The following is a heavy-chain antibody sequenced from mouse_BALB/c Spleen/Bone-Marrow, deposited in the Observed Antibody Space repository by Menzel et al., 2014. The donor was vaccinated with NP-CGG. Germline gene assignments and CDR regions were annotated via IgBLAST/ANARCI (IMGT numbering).Heavy chain of an antibody. V-gene: IGHV1-7*01. Sequence: VQLVESGAELAKPGASVKMSCKASGYTFTSYWMHWVKQRPGQGLEWIGYINPSTGYTEYNQKFKDEATLTADKSSSTAYMQLSSLTSEDSEVYYCARSGGYDGFSYWGQGTTLPVSS. CDR1: GYTFTSYW. CDR2: INPSTGYT. CDR3: ARSGGYDGFSY. J-gene: IGHJ2*01. D-gene: IGHD2-2*01.